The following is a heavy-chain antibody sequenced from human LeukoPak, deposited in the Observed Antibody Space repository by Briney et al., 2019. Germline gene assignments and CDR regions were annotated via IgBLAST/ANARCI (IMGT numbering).Heavy chain of an antibody. Sequence: SETLSLTCTVSGGSISSYYWSWIRQPPGKGLEWIGYIYYSGSTNYNPSLESRVTISVDTSKNQFSLKLSSVTAADTAVCYCARDRGTAIFDYWGQGTLVTVSS. D-gene: IGHD3-16*01. V-gene: IGHV4-59*01. CDR2: IYYSGST. J-gene: IGHJ4*02. CDR3: ARDRGTAIFDY. CDR1: GGSISSYY.